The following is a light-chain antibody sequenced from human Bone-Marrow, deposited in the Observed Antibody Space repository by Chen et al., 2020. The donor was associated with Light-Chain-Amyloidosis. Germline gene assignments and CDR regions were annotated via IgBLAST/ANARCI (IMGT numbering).Light chain of an antibody. J-gene: IGLJ3*02. Sequence: SDVLTQPSSLSGAPAKTATIACGGNNIGSTSVHWYQQTPGQAPILVVNDDSYRPSGIPQRLSGSNTGNTATLTISRVEAGDEADYYYQVWDRSSDRPVFGGGTKLTVL. CDR1: NIGSTS. CDR3: QVWDRSSDRPV. V-gene: IGLV3-21*03. CDR2: DDS.